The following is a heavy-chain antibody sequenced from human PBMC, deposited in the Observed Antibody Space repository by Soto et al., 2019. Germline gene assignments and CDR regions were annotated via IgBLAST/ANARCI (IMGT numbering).Heavy chain of an antibody. J-gene: IGHJ4*02. Sequence: QITLKESGPTLVKPTQSLTLTCSFSGFSLSASGVSVGWIRQPPGKALEWLGIIYWDDTKRYSPSLESRVTITKDRSKNQVVLTMTDMDPVDTATYYCPHRLKRGVISFDYWGQGTVVTVSS. CDR1: GFSLSASGVS. CDR3: PHRLKRGVISFDY. D-gene: IGHD3-10*01. CDR2: IYWDDTK. V-gene: IGHV2-5*02.